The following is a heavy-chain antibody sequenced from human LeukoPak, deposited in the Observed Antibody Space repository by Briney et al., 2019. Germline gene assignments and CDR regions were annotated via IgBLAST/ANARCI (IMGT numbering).Heavy chain of an antibody. CDR3: ATIPRHGYCSGGSCYAFDY. D-gene: IGHD2-15*01. CDR1: GGSISIGNYY. CDR2: IYSSGST. V-gene: IGHV4-31*11. J-gene: IGHJ4*02. Sequence: SETLSLTCAVSGGSISIGNYYWSWIRQPPGKGLEWIGYIYSSGSTYYNPSLKSRVTISVDTSKNQFSLKLSSVTAADTAVYYCATIPRHGYCSGGSCYAFDYWGQGTLVTVSP.